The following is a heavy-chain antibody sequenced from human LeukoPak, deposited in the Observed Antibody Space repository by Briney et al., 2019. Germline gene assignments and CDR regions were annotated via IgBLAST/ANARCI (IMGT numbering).Heavy chain of an antibody. J-gene: IGHJ3*02. V-gene: IGHV3-21*01. Sequence: GGSLRLSCAASGFSFSSYTMTWNRQAPGKGLEWVSSISISSSYTYYADSVKGRFTISRDNAKNSLYLQVNSLRAEDTAVYYCARDSYERADDAFDIWGQGTMVTVSS. D-gene: IGHD3-3*01. CDR1: GFSFSSYT. CDR2: ISISSSYT. CDR3: ARDSYERADDAFDI.